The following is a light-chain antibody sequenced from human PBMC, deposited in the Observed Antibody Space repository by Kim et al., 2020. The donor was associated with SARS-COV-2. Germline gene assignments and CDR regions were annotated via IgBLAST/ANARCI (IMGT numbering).Light chain of an antibody. J-gene: IGLJ2*01. Sequence: GQSITTACTGTSSDVGSYNLVSWYQKHPGKAPKLMIYEGSKRPSGVSNRFSGSKSGNTASLTISGLQAEDEADYYCCSYAGSSTVVFGGGTQLTVL. V-gene: IGLV2-23*01. CDR3: CSYAGSSTVV. CDR2: EGS. CDR1: SSDVGSYNL.